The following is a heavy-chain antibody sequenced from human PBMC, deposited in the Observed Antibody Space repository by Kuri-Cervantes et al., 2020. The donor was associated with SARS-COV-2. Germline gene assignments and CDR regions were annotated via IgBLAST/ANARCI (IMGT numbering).Heavy chain of an antibody. CDR2: ISGGST. V-gene: IGHV3-38-3*01. CDR1: GFTVSSNE. J-gene: IGHJ4*02. CDR3: AKAGPYYYDSSGYPIDY. D-gene: IGHD3-22*01. Sequence: LSLTCAASGFTVSSNEMSWVRQAPGKGLEWVSSISGGSTYYADSRKGRFTISRDNSKNTLYLQMNSLRAEDTAVYYCAKAGPYYYDSSGYPIDYWGQGTLVTVSS.